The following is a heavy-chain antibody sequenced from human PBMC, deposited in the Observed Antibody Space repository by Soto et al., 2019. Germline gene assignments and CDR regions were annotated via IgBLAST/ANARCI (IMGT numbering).Heavy chain of an antibody. V-gene: IGHV4-39*01. J-gene: IGHJ6*02. CDR3: ATNYAYYYYYGMDV. CDR1: GGSISISRYY. CDR2: IYYSGST. Sequence: SETLSLTCTVSGGSISISRYYWGCMRQPPGKGLEWTGSIYYSGSTYYNPSLKSRVTISVDTSKNQFSLKLSSVTAADTAVYYCATNYAYYYYYGMDVWGQGTTVTVSS. D-gene: IGHD4-4*01.